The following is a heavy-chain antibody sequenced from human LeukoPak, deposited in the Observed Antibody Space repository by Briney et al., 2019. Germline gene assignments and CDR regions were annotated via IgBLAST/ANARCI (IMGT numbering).Heavy chain of an antibody. CDR1: GGSFSGYY. J-gene: IGHJ5*02. CDR2: INHSGST. V-gene: IGHV4-34*01. Sequence: SETLSLTCAVYGGSFSGYYWRWIRQPPGKGLEWLGEINHSGSTNYNPSLKSRVTISVDTSKNQFSLKLSSVTTADTAVYYCARGPRTGYTIFGVVITSGDNWFDPWGQGTLVTVSS. D-gene: IGHD3-3*01. CDR3: ARGPRTGYTIFGVVITSGDNWFDP.